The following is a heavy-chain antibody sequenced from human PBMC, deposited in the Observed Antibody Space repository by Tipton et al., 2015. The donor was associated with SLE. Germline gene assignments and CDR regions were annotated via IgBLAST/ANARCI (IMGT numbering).Heavy chain of an antibody. CDR3: ARVKCDFWSGLNY. CDR2: INTYNGNT. CDR1: GYTFTNYG. J-gene: IGHJ4*02. Sequence: QLVQSGAEVKKPGASVKVSCKASGYTFTNYGISWVRQAPGQGPEWMGWINTYNGNTKYAQKLQGRVTMTTDTSTSTAYMELRSLRSDDTAVYYCARVKCDFWSGLNYWGQGTLVTVSS. D-gene: IGHD3-3*01. V-gene: IGHV1-18*01.